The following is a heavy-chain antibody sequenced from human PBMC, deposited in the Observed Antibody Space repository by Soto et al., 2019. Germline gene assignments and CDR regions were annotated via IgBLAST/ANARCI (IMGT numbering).Heavy chain of an antibody. Sequence: QLLQSGGGLVQPGGSLTLSCAASGFTFGTTVMGWVRQAPGEGLEWVSSFGGSGGITYYADSVKGRFTISRDNSRKTVYLQMNSLRGDDTALYYCVKNSGWFNTWGQGALVTVSS. J-gene: IGHJ5*02. CDR2: FGGSGGIT. D-gene: IGHD3-10*01. CDR3: VKNSGWFNT. V-gene: IGHV3-23*01. CDR1: GFTFGTTV.